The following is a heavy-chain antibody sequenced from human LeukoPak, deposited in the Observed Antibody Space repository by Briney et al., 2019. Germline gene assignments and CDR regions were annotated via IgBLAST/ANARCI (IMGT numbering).Heavy chain of an antibody. J-gene: IGHJ6*02. Sequence: PGGSLRLSCAATGFSFKDYGMHWVRQPPGKGLEWVSAINWNGGSTDYADSVKGRFTISRDNAKNSLYLQLSSLRPEDTAVYYCAKHLRATNTYSFFGLDVWGLGTTVTVSS. D-gene: IGHD1-26*01. CDR3: AKHLRATNTYSFFGLDV. V-gene: IGHV3-9*01. CDR1: GFSFKDYG. CDR2: INWNGGST.